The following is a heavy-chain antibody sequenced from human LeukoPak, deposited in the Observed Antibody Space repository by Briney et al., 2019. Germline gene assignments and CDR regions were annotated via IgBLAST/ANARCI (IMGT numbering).Heavy chain of an antibody. CDR3: ARIATVTQDDY. Sequence: SQTLSLTCAISGDSVSNNRADWNWIRQSPSRGLEWLGRTYYRSKWYNDYALSVKSRITINPDTSKNQFSLQLNSVTPEDAAVYYCARIATVTQDDYWGQGTMVTVSS. CDR2: TYYRSKWYN. V-gene: IGHV6-1*01. J-gene: IGHJ4*02. D-gene: IGHD4-17*01. CDR1: GDSVSNNRAD.